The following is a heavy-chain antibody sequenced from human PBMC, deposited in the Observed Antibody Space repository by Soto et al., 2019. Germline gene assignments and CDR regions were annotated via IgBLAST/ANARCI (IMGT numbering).Heavy chain of an antibody. D-gene: IGHD2-15*01. V-gene: IGHV4-59*08. J-gene: IGHJ5*02. CDR2: IYYSGST. CDR3: ARHTGYCSGGSCYFGWFDP. CDR1: GGSIGSYY. Sequence: QVQLQESGPGLVKPSETLSLTCTVSGGSIGSYYWSWIRQPPGKGLEWIGYIYYSGSTNYNPSLKSRVTISVDTSKNQFSLRLSSVTAADTAVYYCARHTGYCSGGSCYFGWFDPWGQGTLVTVSS.